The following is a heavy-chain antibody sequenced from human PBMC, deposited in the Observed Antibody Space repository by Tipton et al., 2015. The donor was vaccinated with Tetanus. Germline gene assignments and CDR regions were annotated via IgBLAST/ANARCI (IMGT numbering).Heavy chain of an antibody. J-gene: IGHJ6*02. V-gene: IGHV4-59*01. Sequence: TLSLTCTVSGGSISSYYWSWIRQPPGKGLEWIGYIYYSGSTNYNPSLKSRVTISADTSKNQFSLKLSSVTAADTAVYYCARDSAAAGIYGMDVWGQGTTVTVSS. CDR1: GGSISSYY. D-gene: IGHD6-13*01. CDR3: ARDSAAAGIYGMDV. CDR2: IYYSGST.